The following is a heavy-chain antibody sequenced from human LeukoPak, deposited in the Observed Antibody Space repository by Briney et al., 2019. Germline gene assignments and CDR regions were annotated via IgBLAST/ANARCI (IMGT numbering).Heavy chain of an antibody. CDR2: ISSSGSTI. D-gene: IGHD6-13*01. CDR1: GFTFSDYY. CDR3: ASGIAAAGYAFDI. V-gene: IGHV3-11*01. J-gene: IGHJ3*02. Sequence: SGGSLRLSCAASGFTFSDYYMSWIRQAPGKGLEWVSYISSSGSTIYYADSVKGRFTISRDNAKNSLYLQMNSLRAEDTAVYYCASGIAAAGYAFDIWGQGTMVTVSS.